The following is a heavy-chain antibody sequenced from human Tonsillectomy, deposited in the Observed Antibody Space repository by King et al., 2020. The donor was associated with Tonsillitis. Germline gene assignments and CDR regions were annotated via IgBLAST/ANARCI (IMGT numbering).Heavy chain of an antibody. CDR3: ARHSVGGAMVRGVLDS. Sequence: QLQESGPGLVKPSETLSLTCTVSGGSISSSRYYWGWIRQPPEKELEWIGGVYYSGSTYYNPSLKSRVTISIDTSKNQFSLKLSSVTAADTAVFYCARHSVGGAMVRGVLDSWGQGTLVTVSS. CDR2: VYYSGST. D-gene: IGHD3-10*01. CDR1: GGSISSSRYY. V-gene: IGHV4-39*07. J-gene: IGHJ4*02.